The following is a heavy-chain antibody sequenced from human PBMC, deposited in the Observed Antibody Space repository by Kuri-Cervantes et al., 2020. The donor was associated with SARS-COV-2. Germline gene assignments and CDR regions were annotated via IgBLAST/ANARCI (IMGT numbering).Heavy chain of an antibody. Sequence: ASVKVSCKVSGYTLTELSMHWVRQAPGKGLEWMGGFDPEDGETIYAQKFQGRVTMTEDTSTDTAYMELSSLRSEDTAVDYCATTPPSWSGYYTYYFDYWGQGTLVTVSS. CDR2: FDPEDGET. CDR1: GYTLTELS. J-gene: IGHJ4*02. CDR3: ATTPPSWSGYYTYYFDY. D-gene: IGHD3-3*01. V-gene: IGHV1-24*01.